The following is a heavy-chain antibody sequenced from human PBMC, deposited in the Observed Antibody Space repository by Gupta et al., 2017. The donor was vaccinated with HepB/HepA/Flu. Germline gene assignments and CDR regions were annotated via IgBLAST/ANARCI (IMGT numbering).Heavy chain of an antibody. V-gene: IGHV4-34*01. D-gene: IGHD3-16*01. CDR2: INHSGST. CDR1: GGSFSGYY. CDR3: ARNIAYPKYYFDY. Sequence: QVQLQQWGAGLLKPSETLSLTCAVYGGSFSGYYWSWIRQPPGKGLEWIGEINHSGSTNYNPSLKSRVTISVDTSKNQFSLKLSSVTAADTAVYYCARNIAYPKYYFDYWGQGTLVTVSS. J-gene: IGHJ4*02.